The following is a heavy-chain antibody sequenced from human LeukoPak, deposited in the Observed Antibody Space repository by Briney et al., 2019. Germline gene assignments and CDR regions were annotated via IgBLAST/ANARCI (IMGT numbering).Heavy chain of an antibody. CDR3: ARGRTPLLRAYYYYYYYMDV. Sequence: SETLSLTCDVYGGSFSGYYWSWIRQPPGKGQEWIGEINHSGSTNYNPSLKSRVTISVDTSKNQFSLKLSSVTAADTAVYYCARGRTPLLRAYYYYYYYMDVWGKGTTVTVSS. CDR1: GGSFSGYY. V-gene: IGHV4-34*01. J-gene: IGHJ6*03. D-gene: IGHD2/OR15-2a*01. CDR2: INHSGST.